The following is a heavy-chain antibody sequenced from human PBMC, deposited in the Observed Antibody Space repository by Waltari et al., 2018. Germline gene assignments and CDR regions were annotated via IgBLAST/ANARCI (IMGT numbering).Heavy chain of an antibody. CDR3: ARDRGVTTSPYYFDY. D-gene: IGHD4-17*01. V-gene: IGHV3-48*01. Sequence: EVQLVESGGGLVQPGGSLRLSCVASGFTFGPYNFNWFRRPPGKGLEWVAYISSSSSSIYYADSVKGRFTISRDNAKNSLYLQMNSLRAEDTAVYYCARDRGVTTSPYYFDYWGQGTLVTVSS. CDR2: ISSSSSSI. J-gene: IGHJ4*02. CDR1: GFTFGPYN.